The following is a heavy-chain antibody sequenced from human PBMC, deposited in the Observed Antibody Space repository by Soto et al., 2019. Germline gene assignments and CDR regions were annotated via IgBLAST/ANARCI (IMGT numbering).Heavy chain of an antibody. CDR1: GFTFRSYA. CDR2: ISGSGGST. Sequence: GGSLILSCAASGFTFRSYAMSWVRQAPGKGLEWVSAISGSGGSTYYADSVKGRFTISRDNSKNTLYLQMNSLRAEDTAVYYCAKENGYSSSWFEFDYWGQGTLVTVSS. D-gene: IGHD6-13*01. V-gene: IGHV3-23*01. CDR3: AKENGYSSSWFEFDY. J-gene: IGHJ4*02.